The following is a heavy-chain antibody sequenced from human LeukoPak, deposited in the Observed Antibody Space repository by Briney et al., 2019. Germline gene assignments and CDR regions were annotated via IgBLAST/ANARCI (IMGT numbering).Heavy chain of an antibody. J-gene: IGHJ6*02. Sequence: PGGSLRLSCAASGFTFDDYAMHWVRQAPGKGLEGVSGISWNSGSIGYADSVKGRFTISRDNAKNSLYLQMNSLRAEDTALYYCAKGLYSSSWYNYYYYYGMDVWGQGTTVTVSS. CDR1: GFTFDDYA. CDR2: ISWNSGSI. V-gene: IGHV3-9*01. D-gene: IGHD6-13*01. CDR3: AKGLYSSSWYNYYYYYGMDV.